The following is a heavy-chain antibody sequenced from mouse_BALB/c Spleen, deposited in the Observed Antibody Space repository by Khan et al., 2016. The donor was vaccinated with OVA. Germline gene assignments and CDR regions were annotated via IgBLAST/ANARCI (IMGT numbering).Heavy chain of an antibody. CDR1: GYTFSNYW. Sequence: VQLQQSGAELAKPGASVKMSCKASGYTFSNYWIHWVKQRPGQGLEWIGYINPSSGYTYYNQTFNYKATLTTDTSSSTAYLKLSSLTSEDAAVDCCARDRIDYWGQGTTLTVSA. CDR2: INPSSGYT. V-gene: IGHV1-7*01. J-gene: IGHJ2*01. CDR3: ARDRIDY.